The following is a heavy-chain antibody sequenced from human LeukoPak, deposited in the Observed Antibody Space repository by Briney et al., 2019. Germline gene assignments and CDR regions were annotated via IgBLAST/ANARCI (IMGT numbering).Heavy chain of an antibody. CDR1: GYTFIGYY. Sequence: ASVKVSCKASGYTFIGYYMHWVRQAPGQGLEWMGWINPNSGGTNYAQKFQGRVTMTRDTSISTAYMELSRLRSDDTAVYYCARYYEVAGAFDYWGQGTLVTVSS. D-gene: IGHD6-19*01. V-gene: IGHV1-2*02. J-gene: IGHJ4*02. CDR3: ARYYEVAGAFDY. CDR2: INPNSGGT.